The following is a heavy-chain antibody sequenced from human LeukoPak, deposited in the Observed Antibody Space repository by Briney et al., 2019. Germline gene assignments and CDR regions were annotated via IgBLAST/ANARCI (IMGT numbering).Heavy chain of an antibody. CDR1: GFTFSGYY. CDR2: ISPNSGGT. CDR3: AREPSGSGGYDY. V-gene: IGHV1-2*02. Sequence: ASVKVSFKASGFTFSGYYMHWVRPAPGQGLEWMAWISPNSGGTNYVQKFQGRVTVTRGTSISTDYMEISGLTSDDTALYYCAREPSGSGGYDYWGQGTLVTVSS. J-gene: IGHJ4*02. D-gene: IGHD3-10*01.